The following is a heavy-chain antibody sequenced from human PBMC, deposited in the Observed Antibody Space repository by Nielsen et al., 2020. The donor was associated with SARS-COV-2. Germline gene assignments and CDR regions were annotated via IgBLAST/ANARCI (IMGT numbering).Heavy chain of an antibody. Sequence: ASLKVSCKASGYTFTSYYLHWVRQAPGQGLEWMGIINPSGGSTTYAQKFQGSVTLTRDTSTSTVYMELSSLRTEDTAVYYCARDLGGTGDYYYGMDVWGQGTTVTVSS. CDR2: INPSGGST. D-gene: IGHD1/OR15-1a*01. CDR1: GYTFTSYY. V-gene: IGHV1-46*01. CDR3: ARDLGGTGDYYYGMDV. J-gene: IGHJ6*02.